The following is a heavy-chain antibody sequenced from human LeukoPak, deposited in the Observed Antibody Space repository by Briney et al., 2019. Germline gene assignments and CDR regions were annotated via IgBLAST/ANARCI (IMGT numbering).Heavy chain of an antibody. CDR3: AAVDSAMIRYFDY. J-gene: IGHJ4*02. D-gene: IGHD5-18*01. CDR1: GFTFSTNY. Sequence: GGSLRLSCAASGFTFSTNYMSWARQAPGKGLEWVSLIYSGGSTYYADSVKGRFTVSRDNSKNTLHLQMNSLRAEDTAIYYCAAVDSAMIRYFDYWGQGTLVTVSS. CDR2: IYSGGST. V-gene: IGHV3-53*01.